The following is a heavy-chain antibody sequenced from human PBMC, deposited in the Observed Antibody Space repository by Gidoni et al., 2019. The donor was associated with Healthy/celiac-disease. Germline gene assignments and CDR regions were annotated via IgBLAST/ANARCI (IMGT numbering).Heavy chain of an antibody. CDR2: ISWDGGST. CDR1: GFTFDDYT. J-gene: IGHJ3*02. Sequence: EVQLVESGGVVVQPGGSLRLSCAASGFTFDDYTMHWVRQAPGKGLELVSLISWDGGSTYYADSVKGRFTISRDNSKNSLYLQMNSLRTEDTALYYCAKDISPAATVVGPFDIWGQGTMVTVSS. D-gene: IGHD2-2*01. CDR3: AKDISPAATVVGPFDI. V-gene: IGHV3-43*01.